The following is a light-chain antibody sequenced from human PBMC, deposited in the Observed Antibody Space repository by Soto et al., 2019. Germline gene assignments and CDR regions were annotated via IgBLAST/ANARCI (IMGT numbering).Light chain of an antibody. Sequence: QSVLIQPPSASGTPGQKVTISCSGSRSNIGSNSVYWYQQLPGTAPTLLIYKNNQRPSGVPDRFSGSKSGTSASLAISGLRSEDEADYYCAVWDDSLRGVFGGGTKLTVL. CDR2: KNN. J-gene: IGLJ3*02. CDR1: RSNIGSNS. CDR3: AVWDDSLRGV. V-gene: IGLV1-47*01.